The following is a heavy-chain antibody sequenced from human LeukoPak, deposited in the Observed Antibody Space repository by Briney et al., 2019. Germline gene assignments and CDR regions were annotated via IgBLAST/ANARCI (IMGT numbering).Heavy chain of an antibody. D-gene: IGHD3-3*01. V-gene: IGHV4-4*07. J-gene: IGHJ4*02. CDR2: IYTSGSA. CDR1: GGSISSYY. Sequence: PSETLSLTCTVSGGSISSYYWSWIRQPAGKGLEWIGRIYTSGSANYNPSLKSRVTISVDTSKNQFSLKLSSVTAADTAVYYCAGGQNYDFWSGYYYYWGQGTLVTVSS. CDR3: AGGQNYDFWSGYYYY.